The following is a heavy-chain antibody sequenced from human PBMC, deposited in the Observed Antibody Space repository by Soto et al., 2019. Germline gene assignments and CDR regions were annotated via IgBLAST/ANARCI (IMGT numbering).Heavy chain of an antibody. V-gene: IGHV3-48*02. CDR1: GFTLSSYS. J-gene: IGHJ4*02. CDR3: ARDQYGSGLFDY. D-gene: IGHD6-19*01. Sequence: GGSLRLSCAASGFTLSSYSMNWVRQAPGRGLEWVSYISSGSSIIYYADSVKGRFTISRDNAKNSLYLQMNSLRDEDTAVYYCARDQYGSGLFDYWGQGTLVTVSS. CDR2: ISSGSSII.